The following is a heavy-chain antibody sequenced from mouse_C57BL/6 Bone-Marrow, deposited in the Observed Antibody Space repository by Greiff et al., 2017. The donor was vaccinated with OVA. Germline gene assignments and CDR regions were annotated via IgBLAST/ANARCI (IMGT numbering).Heavy chain of an antibody. CDR1: GFTFSSYA. V-gene: IGHV5-4*01. J-gene: IGHJ4*01. CDR2: ISDGGSYT. Sequence: EVKLVESGGGLVKPGGSLKLSCAASGFTFSSYAMSWVRQTPEKRLEWVATISDGGSYTYYPDNVKGRFTISRDNAKNNLYLQMSHLKSEDTAMYYCAREGPIYAMDYWGQGTAVTVSS. CDR3: AREGPIYAMDY.